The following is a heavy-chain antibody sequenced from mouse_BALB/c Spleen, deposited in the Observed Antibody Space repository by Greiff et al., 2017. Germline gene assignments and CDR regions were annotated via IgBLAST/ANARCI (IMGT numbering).Heavy chain of an antibody. Sequence: QVQLQQSGAELVRPGVSVKISCKGSGYTFTDYAMHWVKQSHAKSLEWIGVISTYYGDASYNQKFKGKATMTVDKSSSTAYMELARLTSEDSAIYYCARRGAWPYAMDYWGQGTSVTVSS. CDR1: GYTFTDYA. CDR2: ISTYYGDA. J-gene: IGHJ4*01. CDR3: ARRGAWPYAMDY. V-gene: IGHV1S137*01. D-gene: IGHD3-1*01.